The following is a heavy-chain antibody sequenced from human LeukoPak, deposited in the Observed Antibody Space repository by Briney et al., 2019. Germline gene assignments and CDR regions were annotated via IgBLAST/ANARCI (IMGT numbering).Heavy chain of an antibody. CDR1: GYTFTSYG. V-gene: IGHV1-18*01. J-gene: IGHJ6*02. D-gene: IGHD6-19*01. CDR3: ARVGSGWYGYYYYGMDV. Sequence: ASVTVSCKASGYTFTSYGISWVRQAPEQGSEWMGWISAYNGNTNYAQKLQGRVTMTTDTSTSTAYMELRSLRSDDTAVYYCARVGSGWYGYYYYGMDVWGQGTTVTVSS. CDR2: ISAYNGNT.